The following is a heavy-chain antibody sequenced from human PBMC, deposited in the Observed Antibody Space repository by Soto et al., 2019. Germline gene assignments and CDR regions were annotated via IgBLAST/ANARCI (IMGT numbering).Heavy chain of an antibody. Sequence: GESLKISCKGSGYSFTSYWIGWVRQMPGRGLEWMGIIYPSDSDTRYSPSFQVQVTISADKSISTTYLQWSSLKASDTAIYYCTRPGPDAFDIWGQGTMVT. CDR3: TRPGPDAFDI. CDR1: GYSFTSYW. CDR2: IYPSDSDT. V-gene: IGHV5-51*01. J-gene: IGHJ3*02.